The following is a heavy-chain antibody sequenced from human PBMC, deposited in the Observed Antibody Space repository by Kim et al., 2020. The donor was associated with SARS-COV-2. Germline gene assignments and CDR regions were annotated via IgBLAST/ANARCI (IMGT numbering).Heavy chain of an antibody. CDR3: ARAQGGYEDFDY. D-gene: IGHD5-12*01. Sequence: ASVKVSCKASGYSFTTYAVGWVRQAPGQGLEWMGRITAYNGNTDYAQKFHDRVTMTTDTSTNTAYMELRSLGSDDTAIYYCARAQGGYEDFDYWGQGTLVSVSS. CDR1: GYSFTTYA. V-gene: IGHV1-18*04. J-gene: IGHJ4*02. CDR2: ITAYNGNT.